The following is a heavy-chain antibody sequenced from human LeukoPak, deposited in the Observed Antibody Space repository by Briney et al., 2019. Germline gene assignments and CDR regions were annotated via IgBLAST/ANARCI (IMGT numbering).Heavy chain of an antibody. CDR3: ASEIYGSGSPGY. J-gene: IGHJ4*02. Sequence: ASVKVSCKASDYTFSFYGITWVRQAPGHGLEWMGIINPSGGSTSYAQKFQGRVTMTRDTSTYTVYMELSSLRSEDTAVYYCASEIYGSGSPGYWGQGTLVTVSS. CDR1: DYTFSFYG. V-gene: IGHV1-46*01. D-gene: IGHD3-10*01. CDR2: INPSGGST.